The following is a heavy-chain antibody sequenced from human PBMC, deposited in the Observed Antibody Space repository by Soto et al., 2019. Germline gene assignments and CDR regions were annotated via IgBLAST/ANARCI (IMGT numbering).Heavy chain of an antibody. V-gene: IGHV4-30-4*01. CDR3: AREESSAWSIDY. D-gene: IGHD3-22*01. CDR1: GGSMTSGDYY. J-gene: IGHJ4*02. CDR2: IFHSGHT. Sequence: QVQLQESGPGLVKPSQTLSLTCTVSGGSMTSGDYYWSWIRQPPGKGLEWIGYIFHSGHTYYNPSLKSRVSISVETSKNHFALKLSSVTGADTAVYYCAREESSAWSIDYWGQGTLVTVSS.